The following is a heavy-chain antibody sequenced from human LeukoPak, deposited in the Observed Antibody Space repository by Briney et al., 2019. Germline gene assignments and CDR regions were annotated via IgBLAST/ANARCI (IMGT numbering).Heavy chain of an antibody. CDR1: GGSISSSSYY. CDR2: IYYSGST. J-gene: IGHJ4*02. D-gene: IGHD3-10*01. V-gene: IGHV4-39*07. CDR3: ARRLRGSGSYWGFDY. Sequence: SETLSLTCTVSGGSISSSSYYWGWIRQPPGKGLEWIGSIYYSGSTYYNPSLKSRVTISVDTSKNQFSLKLSSVTAADTAVYYCARRLRGSGSYWGFDYWGQGTLVTVSS.